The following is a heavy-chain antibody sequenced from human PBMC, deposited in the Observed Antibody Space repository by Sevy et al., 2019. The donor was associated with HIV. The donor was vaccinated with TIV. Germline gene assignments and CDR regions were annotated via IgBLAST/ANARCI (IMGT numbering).Heavy chain of an antibody. CDR3: AKDLSYVWGGRSLWDC. V-gene: IGHV3-30*18. CDR2: ISHDGSNK. J-gene: IGHJ4*02. D-gene: IGHD3-10*02. Sequence: GESLKISCVASGFTFSSNGIHWVRQAPGKGLEWVALISHDGSNKYYADSVKGRFTISRDNSKNTLYLQMNSLRAEDTAVYYCAKDLSYVWGGRSLWDCWGQGTLVTVSS. CDR1: GFTFSSNG.